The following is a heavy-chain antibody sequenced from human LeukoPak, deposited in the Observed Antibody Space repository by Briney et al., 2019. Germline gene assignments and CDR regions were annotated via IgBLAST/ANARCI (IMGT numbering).Heavy chain of an antibody. V-gene: IGHV1-18*01. CDR1: GYSFTTYG. D-gene: IGHD2-2*01. J-gene: IGHJ4*02. CDR3: ARDFCSSTSCYFDS. CDR2: ISAFNGNT. Sequence: VSVKVSCKASGYSFTTYGITWVRQAAGQGLEWMGWISAFNGNTNYAQKLQGRVTMTTDTSTSTAYMELRSLRSDDAAVYYCARDFCSSTSCYFDSWGQGTLVTVSS.